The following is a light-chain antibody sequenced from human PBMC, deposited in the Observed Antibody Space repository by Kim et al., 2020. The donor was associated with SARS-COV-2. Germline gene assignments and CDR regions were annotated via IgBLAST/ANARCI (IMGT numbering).Light chain of an antibody. CDR1: ISNIGSYNY. Sequence: QSALTQPASVSGSPGQSITISCTGTISNIGSYNYVSLHQQHPGKAPKLMIYDVNKRPSGISSRFSGSKSGSTASLTISGLQSEDEADYYCSSFTTRSTLVFGGGTQLTV. V-gene: IGLV2-14*03. CDR3: SSFTTRSTLV. J-gene: IGLJ3*02. CDR2: DVN.